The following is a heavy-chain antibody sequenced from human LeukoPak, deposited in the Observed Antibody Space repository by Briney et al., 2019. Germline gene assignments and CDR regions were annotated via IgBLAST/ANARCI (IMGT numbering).Heavy chain of an antibody. V-gene: IGHV3-23*01. CDR1: GFSFSSYA. D-gene: IGHD6-19*01. Sequence: GGSLRLSCAASGFSFSSYAMSWVRQAPGKGLEWVSSISGSGDNTYYAESVKGRFTISRDNSKNTLFLQMNSLRAEDTAVFYCVKRSGYTTGWFFDFCGQGTLVTVSS. J-gene: IGHJ4*02. CDR3: VKRSGYTTGWFFDF. CDR2: ISGSGDNT.